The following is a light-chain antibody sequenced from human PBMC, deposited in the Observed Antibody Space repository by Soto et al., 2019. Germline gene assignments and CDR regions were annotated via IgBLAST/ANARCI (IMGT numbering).Light chain of an antibody. Sequence: SVLTQPRSVSGSPGQSVAISCTGTSSDVGGYNYVSWYQQHPGKAPKLIIYDVTKRPSGVPDRFSGSSSGNTASLTISGLQAEDEADYFCCSYAGSYSYVFGIGTKVTV. V-gene: IGLV2-11*01. CDR3: CSYAGSYSYV. CDR1: SSDVGGYNY. J-gene: IGLJ1*01. CDR2: DVT.